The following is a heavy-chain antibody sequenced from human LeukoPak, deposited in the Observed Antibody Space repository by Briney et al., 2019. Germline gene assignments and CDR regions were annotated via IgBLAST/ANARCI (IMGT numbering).Heavy chain of an antibody. J-gene: IGHJ4*02. Sequence: ASVKVSCKASGYTFTSYGINWVRQAPGQGLEWMGWISAYNGNTNYAQKLQGRVTMTTDISTSTAYMELRSLRSDNTAVYYCARDDALVATGSFDYWGQGTLVTVSS. CDR1: GYTFTSYG. V-gene: IGHV1-18*01. CDR3: ARDDALVATGSFDY. D-gene: IGHD5-12*01. CDR2: ISAYNGNT.